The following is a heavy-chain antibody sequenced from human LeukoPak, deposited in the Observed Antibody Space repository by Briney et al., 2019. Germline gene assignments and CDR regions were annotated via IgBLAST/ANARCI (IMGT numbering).Heavy chain of an antibody. CDR2: IKQDGSEK. V-gene: IGHV3-7*01. Sequence: PGGSLRLSCAASGFTFSSYWMSWVRQAPGKGLEWVANIKQDGSEKYYVDSVKGRFTISRDNAKNSLYLQMNSLRAEDTAVYYCARDGRQRYCSSTSCYNIWGQGTMVTVSP. D-gene: IGHD2-2*02. CDR3: ARDGRQRYCSSTSCYNI. J-gene: IGHJ3*02. CDR1: GFTFSSYW.